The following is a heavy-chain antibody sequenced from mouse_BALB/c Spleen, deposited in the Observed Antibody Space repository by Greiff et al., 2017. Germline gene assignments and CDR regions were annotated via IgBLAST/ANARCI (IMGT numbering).Heavy chain of an antibody. CDR1: GYTFTSYW. D-gene: IGHD4-1*01. CDR3: ARANWEAMDY. CDR2: IYPGDGDT. J-gene: IGHJ4*01. Sequence: VKLQESGAELARPGASVKLSCKASGYTFTSYWMQWVKQRPGQGLEWIGAIYPGDGDTRYTQKFKGKATLTADKSSSTAYMQLSSLASEDSAVYYCARANWEAMDYWGQGTSVTVSS. V-gene: IGHV1-87*01.